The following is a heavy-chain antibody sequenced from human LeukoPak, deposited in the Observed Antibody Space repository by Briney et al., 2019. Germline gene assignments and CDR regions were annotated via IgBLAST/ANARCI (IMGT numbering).Heavy chain of an antibody. CDR2: IYTSGST. Sequence: SETLSLTCTVSGGSIDIYYWSWIRQPAGKGLEWIGRIYTSGSTNYNPSLKSRVTISVDTSRNQLSLNLSSVTAADTAFYYCARLKPMIVLAYGFRPREGTTYCFDYWGQGTLVTVSS. CDR3: ARLKPMIVLAYGFRPREGTTYCFDY. J-gene: IGHJ4*02. D-gene: IGHD3-22*01. V-gene: IGHV4-4*07. CDR1: GGSIDIYY.